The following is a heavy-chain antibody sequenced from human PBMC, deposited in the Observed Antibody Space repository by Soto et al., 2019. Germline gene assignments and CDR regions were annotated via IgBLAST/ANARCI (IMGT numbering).Heavy chain of an antibody. CDR1: GFTFSSYA. Sequence: PGGSLRLSCAASGFTFSSYAMSWVRQAPGKGLEWVANIKQDGSETHYGDSVKGRFSISRDNAKNSLYLQMNSLRAEDTAVYYCARYLSSGPIDYWGQGTLVTVSS. CDR3: ARYLSSGPIDY. V-gene: IGHV3-7*04. D-gene: IGHD2-8*02. J-gene: IGHJ4*02. CDR2: IKQDGSET.